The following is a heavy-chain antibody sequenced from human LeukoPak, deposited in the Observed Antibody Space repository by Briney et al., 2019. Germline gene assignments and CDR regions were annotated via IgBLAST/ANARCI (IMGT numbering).Heavy chain of an antibody. CDR3: ARYYCPRGSCYHFDY. D-gene: IGHD2-8*01. J-gene: IGHJ4*02. V-gene: IGHV4-59*01. CDR2: IYYSGST. Sequence: SETLSLTCTVSGDSISSYYWSWIRQPPGKGLEWIGYIYYSGSTNYNPSLKSRVTISIDTSKNQFSLNLSSVTAADTAVYYCARYYCPRGSCYHFDYWGQGTLVTVSS. CDR1: GDSISSYY.